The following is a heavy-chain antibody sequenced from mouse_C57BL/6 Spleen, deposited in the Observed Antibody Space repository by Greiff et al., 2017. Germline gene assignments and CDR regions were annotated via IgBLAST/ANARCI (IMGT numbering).Heavy chain of an antibody. Sequence: VQLQQPGAELVMPGASVKLSCKASGYTFTSYWMHWVKQRPGQGLEWIGEIDPSDSYTNYNQKFKGKSTLTVDKSSSTAYMQLSSLTSEDSAVYYCARQKGRNYAMDYWGQGTSVTVSS. CDR2: IDPSDSYT. J-gene: IGHJ4*01. CDR3: ARQKGRNYAMDY. V-gene: IGHV1-69*01. CDR1: GYTFTSYW.